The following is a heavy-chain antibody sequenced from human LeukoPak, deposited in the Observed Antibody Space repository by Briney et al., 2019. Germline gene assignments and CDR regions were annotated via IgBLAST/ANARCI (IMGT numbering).Heavy chain of an antibody. CDR3: ARDPWYNWNDVDY. V-gene: IGHV3-7*01. Sequence: ETLSLTCAVSGGSISSGGYSWSWVRQAPGKGLEWVANIKQDGSEKYYVDSVKGRFTISRDNAMNSLYLQMNSLRAEDTAVYYCARDPWYNWNDVDYWGQGTLVTVSS. J-gene: IGHJ4*01. CDR2: IKQDGSEK. CDR1: GGSISSGGYS. D-gene: IGHD1-1*01.